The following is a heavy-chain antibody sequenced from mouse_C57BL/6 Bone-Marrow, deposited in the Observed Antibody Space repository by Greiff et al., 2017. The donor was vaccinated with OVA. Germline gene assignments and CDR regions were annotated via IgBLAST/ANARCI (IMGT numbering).Heavy chain of an antibody. CDR2: INPSNGGT. V-gene: IGHV1-53*01. CDR3: ARYRYDGHYYAMDY. CDR1: GYTFTSYW. Sequence: VQLQQPGTELVKPGASVKLSCKASGYTFTSYWMHWVKQRPGQGLEWIGNINPSNGGTNYNEKFKSKATLTGDKTTSKDYMQLRSLTTEDSEVYYCARYRYDGHYYAMDYWGQGTSVTVSS. J-gene: IGHJ4*01. D-gene: IGHD2-12*01.